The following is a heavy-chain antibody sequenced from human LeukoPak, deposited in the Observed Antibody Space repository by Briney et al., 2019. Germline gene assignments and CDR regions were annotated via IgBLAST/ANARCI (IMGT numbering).Heavy chain of an antibody. D-gene: IGHD7-27*01. CDR2: IYNDGST. J-gene: IGHJ4*02. Sequence: GGSLRLSCAASGSTVSNNYMSWVRQAPGKGLDWVSVIYNDGSTYYADSVKGRFTISRDNSKNTLYLQMNSLRAEDTAVYYCAREGPPGYYFDYWGQGTLVTVSS. CDR3: AREGPPGYYFDY. V-gene: IGHV3-53*01. CDR1: GSTVSNNY.